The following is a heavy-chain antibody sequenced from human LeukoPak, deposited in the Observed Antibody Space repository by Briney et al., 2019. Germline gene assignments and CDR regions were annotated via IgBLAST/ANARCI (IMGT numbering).Heavy chain of an antibody. D-gene: IGHD6-13*01. CDR2: IKSKTDGGTT. Sequence: GGSLRLSCAASGFTFSSYSMNWVRQAPGKGLEWVGRIKSKTDGGTTDYGAPVKGRFTISRDDSKNTLYLQMNSLKTEDTAAYYCIASSTWYLYYYGMDVWGKGTTVTVSS. J-gene: IGHJ6*04. CDR1: GFTFSSYS. CDR3: IASSTWYLYYYGMDV. V-gene: IGHV3-15*01.